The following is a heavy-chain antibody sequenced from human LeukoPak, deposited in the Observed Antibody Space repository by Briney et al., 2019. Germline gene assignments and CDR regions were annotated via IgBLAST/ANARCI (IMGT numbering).Heavy chain of an antibody. CDR3: ARERGGYYYYDSSGYGAFDI. V-gene: IGHV3-48*02. Sequence: PGGSLRLSCAASGFTFGSYSMNWVRQAPGKGLEWASYISSISSTIYYADSVKGRFTISRDNAKNSLYLQMNSLRDEDTAVYYCARERGGYYYYDSSGYGAFDIWGQGTMVTVSS. CDR1: GFTFGSYS. D-gene: IGHD3-22*01. J-gene: IGHJ3*02. CDR2: ISSISSTI.